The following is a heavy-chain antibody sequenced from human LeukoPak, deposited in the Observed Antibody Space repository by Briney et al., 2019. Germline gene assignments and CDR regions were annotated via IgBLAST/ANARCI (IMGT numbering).Heavy chain of an antibody. CDR1: GFNFGFCE. CDR3: ARGGGSYPFFDY. CDR2: ISNSGDTI. J-gene: IGHJ4*02. V-gene: IGHV3-48*03. Sequence: PGGSLRLSCAASGFNFGFCEMNWVRQAPGKGLEWVSYISNSGDTIYYADSVKGRFTISRDNTKNSLYLHMNSLRAGDTAVYYCARGGGSYPFFDYWGQGTLVTVSS. D-gene: IGHD1-26*01.